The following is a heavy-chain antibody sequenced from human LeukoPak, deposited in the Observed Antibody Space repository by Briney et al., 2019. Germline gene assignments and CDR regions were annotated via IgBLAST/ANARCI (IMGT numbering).Heavy chain of an antibody. V-gene: IGHV3-21*01. CDR1: GFTFSAYT. CDR2: STSSSSSI. Sequence: GGSLRLSCAPSGFTFSAYTMSWVRQAPGKGLEWVSSSTSSSSSIYYADSVKGRFTISRDNDKNSLYLQLSSLGAEDTAVYYCARGWGSYYFDSWGQGTLVTVSS. D-gene: IGHD3-16*01. CDR3: ARGWGSYYFDS. J-gene: IGHJ4*02.